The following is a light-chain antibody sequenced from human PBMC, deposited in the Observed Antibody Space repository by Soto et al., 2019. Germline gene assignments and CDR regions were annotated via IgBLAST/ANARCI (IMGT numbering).Light chain of an antibody. CDR1: TSNIGRNT. CDR2: SNN. Sequence: QTVVTQPPSAPGTPGQRVTISCSGSTSNIGRNTVNWYQQLPGTAPKLVIYSNNQQPSGVPDRFSGSKSGTSASLAISGLQSEDEADYYCAAWDDSLNGVVFGGGTKLTVL. V-gene: IGLV1-44*01. J-gene: IGLJ2*01. CDR3: AAWDDSLNGVV.